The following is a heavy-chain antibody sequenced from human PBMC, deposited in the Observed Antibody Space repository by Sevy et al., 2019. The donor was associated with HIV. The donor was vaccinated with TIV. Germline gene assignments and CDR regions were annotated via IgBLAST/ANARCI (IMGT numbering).Heavy chain of an antibody. V-gene: IGHV4-38-2*02. D-gene: IGHD3-10*01. CDR3: ASPGGFGGEFDY. Sequence: SETLSLTCTVSGYSISSGYYWGWIRQPPGKGLGWIGSIYHSGSTYYNPSLKSRVTISVDTSKNQFSLKLSSVTAADTAVYYCASPGGFGGEFDYWGQGTLVTVSS. CDR1: GYSISSGYY. CDR2: IYHSGST. J-gene: IGHJ4*02.